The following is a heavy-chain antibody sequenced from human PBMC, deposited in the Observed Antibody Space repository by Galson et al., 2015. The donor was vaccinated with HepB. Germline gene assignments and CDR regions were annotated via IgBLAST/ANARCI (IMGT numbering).Heavy chain of an antibody. V-gene: IGHV1-46*03. Sequence: SVKVSCKASGYTFTSYYMHWVRQAPGQGLEWMGIINPSGGSTSYAQKFQGRVTMTRDTSTSTVYMELSSLRSEDTAVYYCARGGDVLLWFGELLYPGYFDYWGQGTLVTVSS. D-gene: IGHD3-10*01. CDR1: GYTFTSYY. CDR3: ARGGDVLLWFGELLYPGYFDY. J-gene: IGHJ4*02. CDR2: INPSGGST.